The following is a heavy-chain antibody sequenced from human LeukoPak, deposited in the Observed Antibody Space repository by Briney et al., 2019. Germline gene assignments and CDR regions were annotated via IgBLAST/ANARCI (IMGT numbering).Heavy chain of an antibody. D-gene: IGHD3-22*01. Sequence: GESLKISCAAFGFTFSSYGMHWVRQTPGKGLEWVAFIRHDGSYQQYADSEKGRFTVSRDNSKDMVYLQMNSLRTEDTAVYYCAKNRDSSDYPRDFDFWGQGTLVTVSS. V-gene: IGHV3-30*02. CDR2: IRHDGSYQ. CDR1: GFTFSSYG. J-gene: IGHJ4*02. CDR3: AKNRDSSDYPRDFDF.